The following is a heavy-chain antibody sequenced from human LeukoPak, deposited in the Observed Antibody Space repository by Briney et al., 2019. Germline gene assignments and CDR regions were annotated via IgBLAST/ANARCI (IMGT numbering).Heavy chain of an antibody. D-gene: IGHD1-26*01. V-gene: IGHV3-21*01. CDR3: ARDPATSYYYYYMDV. CDR2: ITSSSSYI. J-gene: IGHJ6*03. Sequence: PGGSLRLSCAASGFTFSSYSVNWVRQAPGKGLEWVSSITSSSSYIYYADSVKVRFTISRDNAKNSLYLQMNSLRAEDTAVYYCARDPATSYYYYYMDVWGKGTTVTVSS. CDR1: GFTFSSYS.